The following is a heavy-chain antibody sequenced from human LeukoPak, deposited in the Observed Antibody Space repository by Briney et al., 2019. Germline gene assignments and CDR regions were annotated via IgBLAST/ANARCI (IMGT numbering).Heavy chain of an antibody. Sequence: ASVKVSCKASGYTFTSYGISWVRQAPGQGLEWMGWISAYNGNTNYAQKLQGRVTMTTDTSTSTAYMELRSLRSDDTAVYYCARDPYCSSTSCPPPMDVWGKGTTVTVSS. D-gene: IGHD2-2*01. V-gene: IGHV1-18*01. CDR2: ISAYNGNT. CDR1: GYTFTSYG. CDR3: ARDPYCSSTSCPPPMDV. J-gene: IGHJ6*03.